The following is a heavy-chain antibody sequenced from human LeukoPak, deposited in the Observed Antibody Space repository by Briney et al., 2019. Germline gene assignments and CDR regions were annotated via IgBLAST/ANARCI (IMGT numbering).Heavy chain of an antibody. CDR2: INPNSGGT. V-gene: IGHV1-2*02. J-gene: IGHJ3*02. CDR1: GYTFTGYY. CDR3: ALPSHEEDALDI. Sequence: ASVKVSCKASGYTFTGYYMHWVRQAPGQGLEWMGWINPNSGGTNYAQKFQGRVTMTRDTSISTAYMELSRLRSDDTAVYYCALPSHEEDALDIWGQGTMVTVSS.